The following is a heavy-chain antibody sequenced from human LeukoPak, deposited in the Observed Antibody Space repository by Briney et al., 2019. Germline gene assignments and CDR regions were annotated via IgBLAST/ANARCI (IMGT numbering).Heavy chain of an antibody. CDR3: AKDGYSSGSTNWFDP. CDR2: ISGSGGST. J-gene: IGHJ5*02. Sequence: GESLKISCAASGFTFSSYAMSWVRQAPGKGLEWVSAISGSGGSTYYADSVKGRFTISRDNSKNTLYLQMNSLRAEDTAVYYCAKDGYSSGSTNWFDPWGQGTLVTVSS. D-gene: IGHD6-19*01. V-gene: IGHV3-23*01. CDR1: GFTFSSYA.